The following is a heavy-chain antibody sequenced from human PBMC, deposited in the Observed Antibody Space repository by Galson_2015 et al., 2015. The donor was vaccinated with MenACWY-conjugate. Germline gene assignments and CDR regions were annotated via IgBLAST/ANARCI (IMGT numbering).Heavy chain of an antibody. CDR3: ARETPYYDSSGYYFGDYFDY. V-gene: IGHV4-39*02. D-gene: IGHD3-22*01. J-gene: IGHJ4*02. Sequence: SETLSLTCTVSGGSISSSSYYWGWIRQPPGKGLEWIGSIYYSGSTYYNPSFKSRVTISVDTSKNQFSLKLSSVTAADTAVYYCARETPYYDSSGYYFGDYFDYWGQGTLVTVSS. CDR1: GGSISSSSYY. CDR2: IYYSGST.